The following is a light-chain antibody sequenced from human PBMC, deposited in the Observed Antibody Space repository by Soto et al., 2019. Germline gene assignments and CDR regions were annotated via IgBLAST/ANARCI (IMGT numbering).Light chain of an antibody. V-gene: IGKV3-20*01. J-gene: IGKJ1*01. Sequence: EIVLTQSPGTLSLSPGERATLSCRASQSVSRNYLAWYQQKPGQAPRLLIYGASSRATGIPDRFTGSGSGTDFTLTISSLQPEDFATYYCQQSYSSPPTFGQGTKVDIK. CDR1: QSVSRNY. CDR3: QQSYSSPPT. CDR2: GAS.